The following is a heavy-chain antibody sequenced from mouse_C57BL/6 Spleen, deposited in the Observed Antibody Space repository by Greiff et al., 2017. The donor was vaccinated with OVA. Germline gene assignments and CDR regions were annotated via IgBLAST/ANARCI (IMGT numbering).Heavy chain of an antibody. V-gene: IGHV1-19*01. CDR2: INPYNGGT. CDR1: GYTFTDYY. CDR3: ARRIGLRLDAMDY. D-gene: IGHD2-4*01. J-gene: IGHJ4*01. Sequence: EVQLQQSGPVLVKPGASVKMSCKASGYTFTDYYMNWVKQSHGKSLEWIGVINPYNGGTSYNQKFKGKATLTVDKSSSTAYMELNSLTSEDSAVYYCARRIGLRLDAMDYWGQGTSVTVSS.